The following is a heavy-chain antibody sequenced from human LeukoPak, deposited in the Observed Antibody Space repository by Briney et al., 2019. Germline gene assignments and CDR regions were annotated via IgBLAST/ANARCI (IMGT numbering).Heavy chain of an antibody. J-gene: IGHJ5*02. CDR3: ARLSAAYCSSTSCLPGGWFDP. Sequence: GGSLRLSCAASGFTFSSYWMHWVRHAPGKGLVWVSRIKSDGSSTTYADSVKGRFTISRDNAKNTLYLQMNSLRAEDTAVYYCARLSAAYCSSTSCLPGGWFDPWGQGTLVTVSS. CDR2: IKSDGSST. CDR1: GFTFSSYW. D-gene: IGHD2-2*01. V-gene: IGHV3-74*01.